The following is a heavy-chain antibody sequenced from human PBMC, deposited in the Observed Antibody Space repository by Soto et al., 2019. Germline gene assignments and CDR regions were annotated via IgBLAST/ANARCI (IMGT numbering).Heavy chain of an antibody. J-gene: IGHJ4*02. CDR1: GYTFTNNG. CDR2: ISYNGNT. CDR3: ARVEDYFDSSGYAH. Sequence: ASVKVSCKASGYTFTNNGVTWVRQAPGQGLEWMGWISYNGNTNYAQKLQGRVTMTTDTSTSTAYMELRGLRSDDTAVYYCARVEDYFDSSGYAHWGQGTQVTVSS. D-gene: IGHD3-22*01. V-gene: IGHV1-18*01.